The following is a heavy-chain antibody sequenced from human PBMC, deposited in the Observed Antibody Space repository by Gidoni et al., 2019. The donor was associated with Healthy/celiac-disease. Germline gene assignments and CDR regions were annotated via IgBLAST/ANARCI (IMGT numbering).Heavy chain of an antibody. CDR1: GLTFSDYY. Sequence: QVQLVESGGGLVKPGGSLILSCAASGLTFSDYYMSWIRQAPGKGLEWVSYISSIGSTIYYADSVKGRFTISRDNAKNSLYLQMNSLRAEDTAVYYCARDRSQVTIFGVVDYYGMDVWGQGTTVTVSS. CDR2: ISSIGSTI. CDR3: ARDRSQVTIFGVVDYYGMDV. V-gene: IGHV3-11*01. J-gene: IGHJ6*02. D-gene: IGHD3-3*01.